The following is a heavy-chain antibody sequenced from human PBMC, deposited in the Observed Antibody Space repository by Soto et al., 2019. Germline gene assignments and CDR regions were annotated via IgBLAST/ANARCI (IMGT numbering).Heavy chain of an antibody. CDR3: ASYSGSVRDYYGMDV. D-gene: IGHD1-26*01. J-gene: IGHJ6*02. V-gene: IGHV3-48*01. CDR2: ISSSSTTI. Sequence: PGGSLRLSCAASGFTFSTYSMNWVRQAPGKGLEWVSYISSSSTTIYYADSVKGRFTISRDNAKNSLYLQMNSLRAEDTAVYYCASYSGSVRDYYGMDVWGQGTTVTVSS. CDR1: GFTFSTYS.